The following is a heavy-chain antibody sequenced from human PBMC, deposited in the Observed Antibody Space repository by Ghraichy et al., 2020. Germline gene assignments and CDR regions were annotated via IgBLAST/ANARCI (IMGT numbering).Heavy chain of an antibody. D-gene: IGHD2-15*01. CDR2: VDWDDDK. CDR1: GFSLSTSGMC. J-gene: IGHJ4*02. V-gene: IGHV2-70*01. CDR3: AGIQSSSGTCDSELWDY. Sequence: SGPTLVKPTQTLTLTCTFSGFSLSTSGMCVNWIRQPPGKALKWLALVDWDDDKYYSTSLKTRLTISKDTSKNQVVLTMTNLDPVDTATYYCAGIQSSSGTCDSELWDYWGQGPLVTVSS.